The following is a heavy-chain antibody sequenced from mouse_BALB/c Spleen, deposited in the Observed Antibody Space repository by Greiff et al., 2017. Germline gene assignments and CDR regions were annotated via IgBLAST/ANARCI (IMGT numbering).Heavy chain of an antibody. CDR1: GYSITSDYA. D-gene: IGHD3-1*01. Sequence: EVKLMESGPGLVKPSQSLSLTCTVTGYSITSDYAWNWIRQFPGNKLEWMGYISYDGSNNYNPSLKNRISITRDTSKNQFFLKLNSVTTEDTATYYCAKAPQGARATFAYWGQGTLVTVSA. V-gene: IGHV3-6*02. J-gene: IGHJ3*01. CDR3: AKAPQGARATFAY. CDR2: ISYDGSN.